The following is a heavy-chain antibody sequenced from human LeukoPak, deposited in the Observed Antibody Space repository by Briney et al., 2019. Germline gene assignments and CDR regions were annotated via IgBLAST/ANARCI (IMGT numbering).Heavy chain of an antibody. CDR2: INHSGST. J-gene: IGHJ5*02. V-gene: IGHV4-34*01. CDR3: ARAPYSSRINWFDP. Sequence: SETLSLTCAVYGGSFNPYYWSWISQPPGKGLEWIGEINHSGSTNYNPSLKSRVTISVDTSKNQFSLKLSSVTAADTAVYYCARAPYSSRINWFDPWGQGTLVTVSS. D-gene: IGHD6-13*01. CDR1: GGSFNPYY.